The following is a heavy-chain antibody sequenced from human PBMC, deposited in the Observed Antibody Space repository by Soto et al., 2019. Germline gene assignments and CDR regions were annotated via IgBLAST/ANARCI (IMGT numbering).Heavy chain of an antibody. J-gene: IGHJ6*02. CDR1: GFTLSDYY. Sequence: SLRLSCAASGFTLSDYYMSWIRQAPGKGLEWVSYISSSGSTIYYADSVKGRFTISRDNAKNSLYLQMNSLRAEDTAVYYCARDDYYDSSGYGMDVWGQGTTVTVSS. V-gene: IGHV3-11*01. CDR3: ARDDYYDSSGYGMDV. D-gene: IGHD3-22*01. CDR2: ISSSGSTI.